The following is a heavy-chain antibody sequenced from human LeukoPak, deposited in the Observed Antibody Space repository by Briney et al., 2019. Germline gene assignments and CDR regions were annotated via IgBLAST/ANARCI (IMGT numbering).Heavy chain of an antibody. V-gene: IGHV4-4*02. Sequence: SETLSLTCAVSGGSISSSNWWSWVRQPPGKGLEWLGYVYNSGSAHYNPSLKSRVTISADTSKNQFSLKLSSVTAADTAVYYCARGYDSSGYYYGYFDYWGQGTLVTVSS. CDR1: GGSISSSNW. CDR2: VYNSGSA. D-gene: IGHD3-22*01. CDR3: ARGYDSSGYYYGYFDY. J-gene: IGHJ4*02.